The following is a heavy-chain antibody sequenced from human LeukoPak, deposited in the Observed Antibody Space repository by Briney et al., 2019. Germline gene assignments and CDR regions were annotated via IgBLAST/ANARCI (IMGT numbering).Heavy chain of an antibody. J-gene: IGHJ3*02. CDR2: ISYDGSNK. CDR3: AKDTTYYYDSSGSPTPDAFDI. D-gene: IGHD3-22*01. CDR1: GFTFSSYG. V-gene: IGHV3-30*18. Sequence: GGSLRLSCAASGFTFSSYGMHWVRQAPGKGLEWVAVISYDGSNKYYADSVKGRFTISRDNSKNTLYLQMNSLRAEDTAVYYCAKDTTYYYDSSGSPTPDAFDIWGQGTMVTVSS.